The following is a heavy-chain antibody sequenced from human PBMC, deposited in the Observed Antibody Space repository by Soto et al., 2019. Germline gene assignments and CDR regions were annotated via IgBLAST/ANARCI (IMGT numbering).Heavy chain of an antibody. D-gene: IGHD1-26*01. Sequence: GGSLRLSYTASGFTFSSYSMSWFRHAPGKGLDXVSSISSISSNISYADSVKGRFTISRDNAKNSLYLQMKSLRDEDTALYYCARVGANLHFDYWGQGALVTVSS. CDR1: GFTFSSYS. CDR2: ISSISSNI. CDR3: ARVGANLHFDY. J-gene: IGHJ4*02. V-gene: IGHV3-21*01.